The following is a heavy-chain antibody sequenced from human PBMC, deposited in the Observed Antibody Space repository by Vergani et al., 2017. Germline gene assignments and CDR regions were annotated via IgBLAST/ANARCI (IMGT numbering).Heavy chain of an antibody. Sequence: QVQLQQWGAGLLKPSQTLSLTCTVSGGSISSGDYYWSWIRQPPGKGLEWIGYIYYSGSTYYNPSLKSRVTISVDTSKNQFSLKLSSVTAADTAVYYCARDRGSGSYYDFDYWGQGTLVTVSS. CDR2: IYYSGST. D-gene: IGHD1-26*01. CDR3: ARDRGSGSYYDFDY. V-gene: IGHV4-30-4*08. J-gene: IGHJ4*02. CDR1: GGSISSGDYY.